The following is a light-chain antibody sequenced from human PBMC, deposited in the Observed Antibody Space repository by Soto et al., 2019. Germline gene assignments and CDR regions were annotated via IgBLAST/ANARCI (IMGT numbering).Light chain of an antibody. V-gene: IGKV3-20*01. CDR1: QSVSSSY. J-gene: IGKJ5*01. CDR3: QQYGSSPIT. CDR2: GAF. Sequence: EIVLTQSPGTLSLSPGERATLSCRASQSVSSSYLAWYQQKPGQAPRLLIYGAFNRAAGIPARFSGSGSGTDFTLTISRLEPEDFAVHYCQQYGSSPITFGQGTRLEIK.